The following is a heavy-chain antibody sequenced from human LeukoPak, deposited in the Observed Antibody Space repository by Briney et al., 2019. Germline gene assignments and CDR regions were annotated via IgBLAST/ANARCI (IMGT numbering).Heavy chain of an antibody. CDR2: IYYSGST. CDR3: ARQPEDEFLMPPNDGPYNAFDI. V-gene: IGHV4-39*01. CDR1: GGSISSSSYY. Sequence: SETLSLTCTVSGGSISSSSYYWGWIRQPPGKGLEWIGSIYYSGSTYYNPSLKSRVTISVDTSKNQFSLKLSSVTAADTAVYYCARQPEDEFLMPPNDGPYNAFDIWGQGTMVTVSS. J-gene: IGHJ3*02. D-gene: IGHD3-3*01.